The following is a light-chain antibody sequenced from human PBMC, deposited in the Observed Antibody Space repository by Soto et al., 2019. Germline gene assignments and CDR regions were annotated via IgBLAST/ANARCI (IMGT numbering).Light chain of an antibody. V-gene: IGLV2-11*01. CDR2: DVS. Sequence: QSALTQPRSVSGSPGQSVAISCTGTNSNLGDYNYVSWYQQHPGKAPKLMISDVSKRPSGVPDLFSGSKSGNTASLTISGLQAEDEADYYCCSSAGTYTYVFGTGTKLTVL. CDR1: NSNLGDYNY. J-gene: IGLJ1*01. CDR3: CSSAGTYTYV.